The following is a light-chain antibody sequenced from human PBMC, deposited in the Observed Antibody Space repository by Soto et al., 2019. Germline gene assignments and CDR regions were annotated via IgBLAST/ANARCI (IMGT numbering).Light chain of an antibody. CDR2: DAS. J-gene: IGKJ5*01. CDR1: QIVSSSY. V-gene: IGKV3-20*01. CDR3: QQYDNSAIT. Sequence: EIVLTQSPGTLSLSPGERATLSCRASQIVSSSYLAWYQKKPGQAPRLLIYDASSRATGIPDRFSGSGSGTDFTFTISRLEPEDFAVYYCQQYDNSAITFGQGTRLEIK.